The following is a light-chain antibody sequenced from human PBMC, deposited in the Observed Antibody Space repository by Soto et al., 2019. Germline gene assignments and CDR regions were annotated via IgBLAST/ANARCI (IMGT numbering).Light chain of an antibody. V-gene: IGKV3D-20*02. CDR2: DAS. Sequence: EILMTQSPATLSVSPGERATLSCRAGQIVSSSYLAWYQQKPGQAPRLLIYDASNRATGIPARFSGSGSGTDFTLTISSLEPEDFAVYYCQQRSNWPPEITFGQGTRLEIK. CDR1: QIVSSSY. CDR3: QQRSNWPPEIT. J-gene: IGKJ5*01.